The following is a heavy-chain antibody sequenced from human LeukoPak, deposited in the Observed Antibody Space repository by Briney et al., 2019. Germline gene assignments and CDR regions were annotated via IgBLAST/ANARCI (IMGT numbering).Heavy chain of an antibody. CDR1: GFNFGDYN. CDR2: IRSKIHDGTT. V-gene: IGHV3-49*04. CDR3: SRGQLYPYGLEFDY. D-gene: IGHD2-2*02. J-gene: IGHJ4*02. Sequence: GGSLRLSCTASGFNFGDYNMNWVRQAPGKGLEWVGYIRSKIHDGTTGYAASVKGRFTISRDDFENIAYLQMTSLKTEDTAVYYCSRGQLYPYGLEFDYWGQGALVTVSS.